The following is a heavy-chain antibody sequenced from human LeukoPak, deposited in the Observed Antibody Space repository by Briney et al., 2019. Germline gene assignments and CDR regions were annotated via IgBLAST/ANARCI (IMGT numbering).Heavy chain of an antibody. D-gene: IGHD6-19*01. V-gene: IGHV1-2*02. CDR2: INPNSGGT. J-gene: IGHJ5*02. CDR3: AREGIAVAGTDWFDP. CDR1: GYTSTGYY. Sequence: ASVKVSCKASGYTSTGYYMHWVRQAPGQGLEWMGWINPNSGGTNYAQKFQGRVTMTRDTSISTAYMELSRLRSDDTAVYYCAREGIAVAGTDWFDPWGQGTLVTVSS.